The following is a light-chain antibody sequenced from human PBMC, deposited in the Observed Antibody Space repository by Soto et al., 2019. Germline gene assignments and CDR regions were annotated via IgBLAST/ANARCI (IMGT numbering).Light chain of an antibody. J-gene: IGKJ1*01. Sequence: EIVLTQSPGTLSLSPGERATLSCRASQSVSSSYLAWYQQKPGQAPRLLIYGASSRATGIPDRFSGSGSGTDFTLAISRLEPEDFAVYYCQQYGSSPVTFGQGTKV. CDR2: GAS. CDR3: QQYGSSPVT. CDR1: QSVSSSY. V-gene: IGKV3-20*01.